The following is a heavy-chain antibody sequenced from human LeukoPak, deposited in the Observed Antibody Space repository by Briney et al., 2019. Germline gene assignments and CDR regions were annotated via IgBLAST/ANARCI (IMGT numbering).Heavy chain of an antibody. V-gene: IGHV3-74*01. CDR1: GLTFSSHW. CDR2: ITNDGSST. J-gene: IGHJ4*02. Sequence: GGSLRLSCAASGLTFSSHWKHWVRQAPGKGLVWVSRITNDGSSTTYADSVKGRFTISRDSGRKSVYLQMNSLTTDNTAFYFCAKELDTMFFDYWGQGALVTVSS. D-gene: IGHD3-10*02. CDR3: AKELDTMFFDY.